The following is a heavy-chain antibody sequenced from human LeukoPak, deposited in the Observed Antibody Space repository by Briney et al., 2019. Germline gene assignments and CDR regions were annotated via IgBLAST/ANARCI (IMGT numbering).Heavy chain of an antibody. V-gene: IGHV1-69*13. D-gene: IGHD3-22*01. J-gene: IGHJ5*02. CDR1: GGTFSSYA. Sequence: SVKVPCKASGGTFSSYAISWVRQAPGQGLEWMGGIIPIFGTANYAQKFQGRVTITADESTSTAYMELSSLRSEDTAVYYCARMDYYDYFWFDPWGQGTLVTVSS. CDR2: IIPIFGTA. CDR3: ARMDYYDYFWFDP.